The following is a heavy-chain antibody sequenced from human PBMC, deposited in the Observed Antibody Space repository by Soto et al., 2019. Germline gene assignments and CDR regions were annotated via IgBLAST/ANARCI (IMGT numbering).Heavy chain of an antibody. CDR1: GGSFSGCY. J-gene: IGHJ4*02. D-gene: IGHD3-16*01. V-gene: IGHV4-34*01. Sequence: SETLSLTCAVYGGSFSGCYWSWIRQPPGKGLEWIGEINRSGSTNYNPSLKSRVTISVDTSKNQFSLKLSSVTAADTAVYYCARGGGLLPSTNFDYWGQGTLVTVSS. CDR3: ARGGGLLPSTNFDY. CDR2: INRSGST.